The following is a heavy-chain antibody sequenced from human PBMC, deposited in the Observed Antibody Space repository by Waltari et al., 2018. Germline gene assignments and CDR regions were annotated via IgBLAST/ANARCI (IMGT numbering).Heavy chain of an antibody. Sequence: QVQLQQWGAGLLKPSETLSLTCAVYGGSFSGYYWSWIRQPPGKGLEWIGEINHSGSTNYNPSLKSRVTISVDTSKNQFSLKLSSVTAADTAVYYCARQTEGSGSYYDAFDIWGQGTMVTVSS. CDR1: GGSFSGYY. CDR2: INHSGST. V-gene: IGHV4-34*01. D-gene: IGHD1-26*01. CDR3: ARQTEGSGSYYDAFDI. J-gene: IGHJ3*02.